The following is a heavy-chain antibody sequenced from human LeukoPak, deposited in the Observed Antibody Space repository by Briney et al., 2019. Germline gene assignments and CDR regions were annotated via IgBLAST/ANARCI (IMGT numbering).Heavy chain of an antibody. D-gene: IGHD5-24*01. CDR3: VRRGGSDGWGAFDI. J-gene: IGHJ3*02. V-gene: IGHV3-23*01. CDR1: EFTFSNYV. CDR2: IRQSGDIT. Sequence: GGSLRLSCAASEFTFSNYVMNWVRQAPVKGLEWVSSIRQSGDITYYADSVKGRFTISRDNSKNTLSLQMNSLSREDTAIYYCVRRGGSDGWGAFDIWGQGTVVTVSS.